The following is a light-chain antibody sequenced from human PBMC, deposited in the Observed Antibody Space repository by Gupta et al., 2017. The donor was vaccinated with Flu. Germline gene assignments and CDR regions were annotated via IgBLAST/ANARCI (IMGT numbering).Light chain of an antibody. CDR3: SAWDVTLLAWV. Sequence: TATLTCTGDSNNVGNQGAAWLQQHQGHPPNLLYYRNNNRPSGVSERFSASRSGNTASLTITGLQPEDEADYYCSAWDVTLLAWVFGGGTKVTVL. CDR2: RNN. CDR1: SNNVGNQG. V-gene: IGLV10-54*04. J-gene: IGLJ3*02.